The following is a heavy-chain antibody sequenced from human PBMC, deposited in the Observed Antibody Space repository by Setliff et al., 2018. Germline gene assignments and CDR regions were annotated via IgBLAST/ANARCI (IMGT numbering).Heavy chain of an antibody. Sequence: SETLSLTCAVSGGSLNSGSYYWSWIRQSTERGLEWLGRLHTSGSTTYNPALNSRVTISVDTSTNQFSLRLTSLTAADTAVYFCVTYYVGLGGRGYWGQGTLVTVSS. CDR3: VTYYVGLGGRGY. CDR1: GGSLNSGSYY. V-gene: IGHV4-61*02. CDR2: LHTSGST. D-gene: IGHD3-16*01. J-gene: IGHJ4*02.